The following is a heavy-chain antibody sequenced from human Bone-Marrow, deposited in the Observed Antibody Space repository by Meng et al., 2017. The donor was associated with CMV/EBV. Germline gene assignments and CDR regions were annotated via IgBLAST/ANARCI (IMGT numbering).Heavy chain of an antibody. CDR2: ISSTGSNI. D-gene: IGHD2-15*01. CDR1: GFMFSDYY. V-gene: IGHV3-11*01. Sequence: GGSLRLSCAASGFMFSDYYMTWIRQAPGKGLEWVSYISSTGSNIYYADSVRGRFTISRDNAKNSLYLQMNSLRAEDTAVYYCTRLNCSGGSRYSVWYFDLWGRGTLVTVSS. CDR3: TRLNCSGGSRYSVWYFDL. J-gene: IGHJ2*01.